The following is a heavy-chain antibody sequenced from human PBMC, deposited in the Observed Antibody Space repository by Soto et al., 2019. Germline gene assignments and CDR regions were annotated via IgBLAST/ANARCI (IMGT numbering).Heavy chain of an antibody. V-gene: IGHV3-30-3*01. Sequence: QVQLVESGGGVVQPGRSLRLSCAASGFTFSSYAMHWVRQAPGKGLEWVAVISYDGSNKYYADSVKGRFTISRDNSKNTLYLQMNSLRAEDTAVYYCAREGTYYDFWSGYFPGNYYYGMDVWCQGTTVTVSS. J-gene: IGHJ6*02. CDR3: AREGTYYDFWSGYFPGNYYYGMDV. CDR2: ISYDGSNK. D-gene: IGHD3-3*01. CDR1: GFTFSSYA.